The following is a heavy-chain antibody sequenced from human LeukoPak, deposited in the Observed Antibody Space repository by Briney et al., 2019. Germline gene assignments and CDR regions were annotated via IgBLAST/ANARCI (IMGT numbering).Heavy chain of an antibody. J-gene: IGHJ4*02. CDR1: GVTFSSYS. D-gene: IGHD6-19*01. CDR3: ARDRRSGWYAY. Sequence: GGALRLSCAASGVTFSSYSMNWVRQAPGEGREWVSSISGSSSYIYYADSVKGGCAISRDNAKNSLDLQMSSRRAEATALYYRARDRRSGWYAYWGQATLATVSS. V-gene: IGHV3-21*04. CDR2: ISGSSSYI.